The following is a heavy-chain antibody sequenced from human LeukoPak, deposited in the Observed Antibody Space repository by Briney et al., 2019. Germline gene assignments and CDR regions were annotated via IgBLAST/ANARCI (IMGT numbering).Heavy chain of an antibody. D-gene: IGHD2/OR15-2a*01. CDR1: GGSISSDH. CDR2: IYYSGST. J-gene: IGHJ3*02. CDR3: ARKNDFDI. V-gene: IGHV4-59*01. Sequence: SETLSLTCTVSGGSISSDHWNWIRQPPGKGLEWIGCIYYSGSTYYNPSLKSRVTMSVDVSKSQFSLRLTSVTAADTAVYYCARKNDFDIWGQGTLVTVSS.